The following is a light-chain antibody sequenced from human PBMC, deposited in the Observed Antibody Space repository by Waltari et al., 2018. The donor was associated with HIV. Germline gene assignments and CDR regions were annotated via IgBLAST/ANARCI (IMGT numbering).Light chain of an antibody. CDR3: YQRSDWPRT. Sequence: IVLTQSPATLSSSPGERATLSCRASQSVSVYLAWYQQKPGQAPRLLIYDASNRATGIPVRFSGSGSGTDFTLTISSLEPEDFAVYYCYQRSDWPRTFGQGTKVEIK. J-gene: IGKJ1*01. CDR1: QSVSVY. CDR2: DAS. V-gene: IGKV3-11*01.